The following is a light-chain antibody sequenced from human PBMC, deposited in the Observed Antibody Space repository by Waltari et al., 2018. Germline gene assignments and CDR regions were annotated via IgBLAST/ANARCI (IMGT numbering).Light chain of an antibody. Sequence: EIVLTQSPATLSLSPGERATLSCRASQSVGTSLAWYQQKPVQAPRLLIYDASNRATGIPARFSGVGSGTDFTVTISSLEPEDFAVYYCQQRSNWPELTFGGGTKVQIK. CDR1: QSVGTS. CDR2: DAS. CDR3: QQRSNWPELT. V-gene: IGKV3-11*01. J-gene: IGKJ4*01.